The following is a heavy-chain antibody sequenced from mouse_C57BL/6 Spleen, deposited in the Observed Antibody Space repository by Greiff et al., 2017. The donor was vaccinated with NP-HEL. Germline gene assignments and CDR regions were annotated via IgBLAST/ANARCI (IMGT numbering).Heavy chain of an antibody. CDR1: GFTFSSYG. CDR2: ISSGGSYT. D-gene: IGHD1-1*01. CDR3: ARHWDYGPHFDY. Sequence: EVKLQESGGDLVKPGGSLKLSCAASGFTFSSYGMSWVRQTPDKRLEWVATISSGGSYTYYPDSVKGRFTISIDNAKNTRYLQMSSLKSEDTAMDYCARHWDYGPHFDYWGQGTTLTVSS. J-gene: IGHJ2*01. V-gene: IGHV5-6*01.